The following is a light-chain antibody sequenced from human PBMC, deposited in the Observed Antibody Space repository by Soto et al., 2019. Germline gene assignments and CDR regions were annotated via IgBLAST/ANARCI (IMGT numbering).Light chain of an antibody. Sequence: QSALTQPPSASGSPGQSVTFSCTGTSSDIGDYTYVSWYQQHPGKAPKLMIYEVTKRPSGVPDRFSGSKSGNTASLTVSGLQADDEADYYGSSYAGNNNDVFGTGTKVTVL. V-gene: IGLV2-8*01. CDR3: SSYAGNNNDV. CDR2: EVT. CDR1: SSDIGDYTY. J-gene: IGLJ1*01.